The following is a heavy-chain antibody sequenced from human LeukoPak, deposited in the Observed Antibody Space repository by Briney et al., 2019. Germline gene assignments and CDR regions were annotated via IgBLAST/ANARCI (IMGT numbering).Heavy chain of an antibody. CDR3: AKDLRVHNTGGFDP. J-gene: IGHJ5*02. D-gene: IGHD1-1*01. CDR2: VSWNSYTI. V-gene: IGHV3-9*01. Sequence: GGSLRLSCAASGLTFSTYAMHWVRQAPGKGLEWVSGVSWNSYTIGYADSVKGRFTISRDNAKNSLYLQMNSLRAEDTALYYCAKDLRVHNTGGFDPWGQGTLVTVSS. CDR1: GLTFSTYA.